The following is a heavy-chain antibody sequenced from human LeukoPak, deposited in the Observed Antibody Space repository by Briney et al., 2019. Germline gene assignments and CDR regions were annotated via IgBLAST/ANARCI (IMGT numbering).Heavy chain of an antibody. CDR1: GGSFSGNY. Sequence: SETLSLTCAVFGGSFSGNYWRWIRQPPGKGLEWIGKINHSGSANYNPSLKSRVTISEDTSKNQFSLKLSSVTAADTAMYYCARHHTSSKPIDYWGQGTLVTVSS. CDR3: ARHHTSSKPIDY. J-gene: IGHJ4*02. D-gene: IGHD3-16*01. CDR2: INHSGSA. V-gene: IGHV4-34*01.